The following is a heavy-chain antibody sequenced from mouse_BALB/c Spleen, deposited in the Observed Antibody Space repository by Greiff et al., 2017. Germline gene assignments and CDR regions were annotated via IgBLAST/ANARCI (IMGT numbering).Heavy chain of an antibody. CDR2: IWAGGST. J-gene: IGHJ2*01. CDR3: ARDEGYRYAFDY. V-gene: IGHV2-9*02. D-gene: IGHD2-14*01. CDR1: GFSLTSYG. Sequence: QVQLKESGPGLVAPSQSLSITCTVSGFSLTSYGVHWVRQPPGKGLEWLGVIWAGGSTNYNSALMSRLSISKDNSKSQVFLKMNSLQTDDTAMYYFARDEGYRYAFDYWGQGTTLTVSS.